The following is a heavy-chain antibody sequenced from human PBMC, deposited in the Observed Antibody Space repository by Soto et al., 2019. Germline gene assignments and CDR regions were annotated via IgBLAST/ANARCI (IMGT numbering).Heavy chain of an antibody. J-gene: IGHJ4*02. CDR1: GFSFSSYA. V-gene: IGHV3-23*01. D-gene: IGHD6-19*01. CDR3: AKTPGIAVAGKMVYPFDY. CDR2: ISGSGGYT. Sequence: PGGSLRLSCAASGFSFSSYAMSWVRQAPGKGLEWVSAISGSGGYTYYTDSVKGRFTISRDNPKNTLYLQMNSLRAEDTAIYYCAKTPGIAVAGKMVYPFDYWGQGTLVTVSS.